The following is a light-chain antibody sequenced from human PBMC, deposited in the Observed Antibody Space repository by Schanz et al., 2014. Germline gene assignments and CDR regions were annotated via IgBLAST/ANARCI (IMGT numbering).Light chain of an antibody. CDR1: QSISTW. CDR3: QQRANWPRT. J-gene: IGKJ1*01. V-gene: IGKV1-5*01. Sequence: DIQMTQSPSTLSASVGDRVTITCRASQSISTWLAWYQQTPGKAPKLLIYAASSLQSGVPSRFSGSGSGTDFTLTIDSLEPEDFAVYFCQQRANWPRTFGQGTQVEIK. CDR2: AAS.